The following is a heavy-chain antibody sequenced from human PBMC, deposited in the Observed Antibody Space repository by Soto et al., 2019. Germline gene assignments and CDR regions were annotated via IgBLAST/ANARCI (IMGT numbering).Heavy chain of an antibody. V-gene: IGHV3-30*03. J-gene: IGHJ3*02. CDR1: GFTFSSYS. CDR2: TSYDGSNK. D-gene: IGHD6-19*01. Sequence: GGSLRLSCAASGFTFSSYSMNWVRQAPGKGLEWVAVTSYDGSNKYYADSVKGRFTLSRDNSKNTLYLQMNSLRAEDTAVYFCARPYTSGWDDAFDIWGQGTMVTVSS. CDR3: ARPYTSGWDDAFDI.